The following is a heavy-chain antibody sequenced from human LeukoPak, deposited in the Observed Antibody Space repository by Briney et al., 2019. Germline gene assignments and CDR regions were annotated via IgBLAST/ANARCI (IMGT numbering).Heavy chain of an antibody. J-gene: IGHJ4*02. CDR1: GGTLSSYA. V-gene: IGHV1-69*13. D-gene: IGHD5-18*01. CDR2: IIPIFGTA. Sequence: SVKVSCKASGGTLSSYAISWVRQAPGQGLEWMGGIIPIFGTANYAQKFQGRVTITADESTSTAYMELSSLGSEDTAVYYCATPAGGYSYGRYFDYWGQGTLVTVSS. CDR3: ATPAGGYSYGRYFDY.